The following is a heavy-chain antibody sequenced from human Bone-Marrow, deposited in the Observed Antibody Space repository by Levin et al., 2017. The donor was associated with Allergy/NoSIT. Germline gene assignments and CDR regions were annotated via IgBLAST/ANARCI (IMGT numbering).Heavy chain of an antibody. CDR3: TTAFRVRLR. D-gene: IGHD2/OR15-2a*01. J-gene: IGHJ4*02. V-gene: IGHV3-15*01. CDR2: IKTKTDGGTT. CDR1: GITFTNTW. Sequence: SGESLKISCAASGITFTNTWMNWVRQAPGKGLEWVGRIKTKTDGGTTDYAAPVKGRSTISTDHSHNTLYLQLNSLKVEDTAVYYCTTAFRVRLRWGQGTLVTVSS.